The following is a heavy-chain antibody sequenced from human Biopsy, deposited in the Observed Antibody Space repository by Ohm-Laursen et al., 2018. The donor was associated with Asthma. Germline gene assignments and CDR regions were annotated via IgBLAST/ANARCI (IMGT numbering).Heavy chain of an antibody. J-gene: IGHJ4*02. CDR2: IHYSGST. CDR3: AGFCSGGNCPDH. Sequence: SDNLSLTCTVSGVSIRSYYWTWIRQPPGKGLEWIGNIHYSGSTYSNPSLKSRVTISVDTSKKQISLRLSSVIAADTAVYYCAGFCSGGNCPDHWGQGTLVTVSS. V-gene: IGHV4-59*07. D-gene: IGHD2-15*01. CDR1: GVSIRSYY.